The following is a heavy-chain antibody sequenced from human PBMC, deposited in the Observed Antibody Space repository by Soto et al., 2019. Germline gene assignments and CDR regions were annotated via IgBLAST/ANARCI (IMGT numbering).Heavy chain of an antibody. CDR2: ISGSGGST. J-gene: IGHJ4*02. V-gene: IGHV3-23*01. CDR1: GFTFSSYA. CDR3: AKEAVGVRFLEWPHTYFDY. Sequence: EVQLLESGGGLVQPGGSLRLSCAASGFTFSSYAMSWVRQAPGKGLEWVSAISGSGGSTYYADSVKGRFTISRDNSKNKLYLQMNSLRAEDTAVYYCAKEAVGVRFLEWPHTYFDYWGQGTLVTVSS. D-gene: IGHD3-3*01.